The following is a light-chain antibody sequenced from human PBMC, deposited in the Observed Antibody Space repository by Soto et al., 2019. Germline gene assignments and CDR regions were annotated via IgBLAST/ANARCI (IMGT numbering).Light chain of an antibody. Sequence: VLTQSPATLSLSPGARATLSCRASQSVSSCLAWYQQKPGQAPRLLIYDASNRATGIPARFSGSGSGTDFTLTISSLEPEDFAVYYCQQRSNWPPITFGQGTRLEIK. CDR3: QQRSNWPPIT. J-gene: IGKJ5*01. CDR2: DAS. CDR1: QSVSSC. V-gene: IGKV3-11*01.